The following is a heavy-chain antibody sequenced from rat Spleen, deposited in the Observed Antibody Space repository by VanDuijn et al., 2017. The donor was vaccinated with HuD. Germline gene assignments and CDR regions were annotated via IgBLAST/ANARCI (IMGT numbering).Heavy chain of an antibody. CDR2: IWTGGST. Sequence: QVQLKESGPGLVQPSQTLSLTCTVSGFSLTSYNVHWVRQPTGKGREWMGLIWTGGSTDYNSALKSRLSISRDTSKSQVFLKMNSLQTEDIATYYCAREPYYYDGTYYYLDYWGQGVMVTVSS. CDR1: GFSLTSYN. V-gene: IGHV2-30*01. D-gene: IGHD1-12*02. J-gene: IGHJ2*01. CDR3: AREPYYYDGTYYYLDY.